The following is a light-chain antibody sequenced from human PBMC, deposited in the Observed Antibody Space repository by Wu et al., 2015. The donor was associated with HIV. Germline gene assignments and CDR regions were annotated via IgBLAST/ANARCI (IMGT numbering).Light chain of an antibody. CDR3: QQRSNWPPEFT. CDR1: ESVSKY. CDR2: DAS. V-gene: IGKV3-11*01. Sequence: EIVLTQSPATLSLSPGERATLSCRASESVSKYLAWYQQKPGQSPRLLIYDASNRATGIPARFSGSGSGTDFTLTISTLEPEDFAVYYCQQRSNWPPEFTFGPGTKVISN. J-gene: IGKJ3*01.